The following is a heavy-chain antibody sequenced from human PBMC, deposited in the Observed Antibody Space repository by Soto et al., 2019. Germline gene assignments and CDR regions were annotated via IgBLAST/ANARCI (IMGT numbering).Heavy chain of an antibody. J-gene: IGHJ6*02. Sequence: QVQLVQSGAEVKKPGSSVKVSCKASGGTFSSYAISWVRQAPGQGLEWMGGIIPIFGTANYAQKFQGRVTITADESTSTAYMELSSLRSEDTAVYYCAGEEVHYYYYGMDVWGQGTTVTVSS. V-gene: IGHV1-69*12. CDR3: AGEEVHYYYYGMDV. CDR1: GGTFSSYA. CDR2: IIPIFGTA.